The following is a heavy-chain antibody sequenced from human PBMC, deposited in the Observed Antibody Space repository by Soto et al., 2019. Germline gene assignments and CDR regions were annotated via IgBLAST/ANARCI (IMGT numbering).Heavy chain of an antibody. Sequence: SETLSLTCTVSGGSISSYYWSWIRQPPGKGLEWIGYIYYSGSTNYNPSLKSRVTISVDTSKNQFSLKLSSVTAADTAVYYCARGISRYYDFWSGPNSLYYMDVWGKGTTVTVSS. CDR3: ARGISRYYDFWSGPNSLYYMDV. V-gene: IGHV4-59*01. D-gene: IGHD3-3*01. CDR2: IYYSGST. CDR1: GGSISSYY. J-gene: IGHJ6*03.